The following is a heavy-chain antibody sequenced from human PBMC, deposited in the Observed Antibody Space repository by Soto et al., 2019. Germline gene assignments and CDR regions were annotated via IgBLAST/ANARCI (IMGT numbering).Heavy chain of an antibody. J-gene: IGHJ4*02. CDR2: ISNSGGGT. D-gene: IGHD2-2*01. V-gene: IGHV3-23*01. CDR3: ANRVYHGDFDY. CDR1: GFTFSSYA. Sequence: EVQLLESGGGLVQPGGSLRLSCAASGFTFSSYAMSWVRQAPGKGLEWVSGISNSGGGTYYAASVKGRFTLSRDNSKNTLYLQMNSLRADDTAVYYCANRVYHGDFDYWGQGTLVTVSS.